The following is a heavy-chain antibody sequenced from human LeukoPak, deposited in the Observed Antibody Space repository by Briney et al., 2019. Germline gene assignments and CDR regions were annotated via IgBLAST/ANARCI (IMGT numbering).Heavy chain of an antibody. CDR2: MRYGGSDK. J-gene: IGHJ3*02. CDR3: AKDMSGYFGSGSQALDI. D-gene: IGHD3-10*01. CDR1: GFTFSTYG. Sequence: GGSLRLSCAASGFTFSTYGIHWVRQAPGKGLEWVAFMRYGGSDKYYADSVKGRFTISRDNAKNSLYLQMNSLRAEDMALYYCAKDMSGYFGSGSQALDIWGQGTMVTVSS. V-gene: IGHV3-30*02.